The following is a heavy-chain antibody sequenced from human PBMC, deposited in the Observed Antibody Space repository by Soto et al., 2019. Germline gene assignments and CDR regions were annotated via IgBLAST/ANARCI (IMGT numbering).Heavy chain of an antibody. CDR2: IYYSGST. J-gene: IGHJ5*02. V-gene: IGHV4-39*01. CDR1: GGSISSSSYY. D-gene: IGHD3-3*01. Sequence: SETLSLTCTVSGGSISSSSYYWGWIRQPPGKGLEWIGSIYYSGSTYYNPSLKSRVTISVDTSKNQFSLKLSSVTAADTAVYYCARRSDDFWSGYYSNWFDPWGQGTLVTVSS. CDR3: ARRSDDFWSGYYSNWFDP.